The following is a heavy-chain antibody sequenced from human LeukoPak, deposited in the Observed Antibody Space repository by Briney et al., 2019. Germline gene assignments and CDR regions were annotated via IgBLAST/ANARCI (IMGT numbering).Heavy chain of an antibody. J-gene: IGHJ5*02. CDR1: GYSISSGYY. CDR3: ARARSGIAGFDP. Sequence: SETLSLTCTVSGYSISSGYYWGWIRQPPGKGLEWIGSIYHSGSTYYNPSLKSRVTISVDTSKNQFSLKLSSVTAADTAVYYCARARSGIAGFDPWGQGTLVTVSS. CDR2: IYHSGST. V-gene: IGHV4-38-2*02. D-gene: IGHD6-13*01.